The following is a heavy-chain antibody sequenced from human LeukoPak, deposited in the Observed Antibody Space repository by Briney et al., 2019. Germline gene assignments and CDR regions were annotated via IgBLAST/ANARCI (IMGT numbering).Heavy chain of an antibody. CDR3: ARPWSYFSDDAFDI. J-gene: IGHJ3*02. V-gene: IGHV1-2*02. CDR1: GYTFTGYY. Sequence: GASVKVSCKASGYTFTGYYMHWVRQAPGQGFEWMGWINPNSGGTNYAQKFQGRVIMTRDTSISTAYMELSRLRSDDTAVYYCARPWSYFSDDAFDIWGQGTMVTDSS. D-gene: IGHD1-26*01. CDR2: INPNSGGT.